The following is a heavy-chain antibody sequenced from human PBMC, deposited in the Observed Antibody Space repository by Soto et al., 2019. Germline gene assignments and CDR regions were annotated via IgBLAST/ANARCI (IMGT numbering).Heavy chain of an antibody. CDR3: ARDRGRLRYFLGY. V-gene: IGHV3-64*02. J-gene: IGHJ4*02. CDR2: ISSSGGST. D-gene: IGHD3-9*01. Sequence: PGGSLRLSCVASGFTFSTYPMHWVRQAPGKGLEYVSAISSSGGSTYYGDSVKGRFTISRDNSKNTLYLQMGSLRPEDMAVYYCARDRGRLRYFLGYWGQGPLLTVSS. CDR1: GFTFSTYP.